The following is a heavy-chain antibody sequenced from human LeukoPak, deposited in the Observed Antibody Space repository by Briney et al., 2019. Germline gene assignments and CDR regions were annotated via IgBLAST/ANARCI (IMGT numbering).Heavy chain of an antibody. CDR2: ITYDGSEK. V-gene: IGHV3-30*03. Sequence: GRSLRLSCAASGFNFNNHGMHWVRQAPGKGLEWVAVITYDGSEKFYADSVKGRFTISRDNSKNTLYLQMNSLRPEDTAVYYCARESTVVVTATDAFDIWGQGTMVTVSS. CDR1: GFNFNNHG. CDR3: ARESTVVVTATDAFDI. J-gene: IGHJ3*02. D-gene: IGHD2-21*02.